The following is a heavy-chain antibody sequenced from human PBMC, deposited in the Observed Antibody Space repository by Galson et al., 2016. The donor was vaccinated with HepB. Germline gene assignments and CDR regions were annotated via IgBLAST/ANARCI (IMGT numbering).Heavy chain of an antibody. Sequence: SLRLSCAASGFNFRNYGMHWVRQAPGKGLEWVAVIWYDGSNKYYADSVKGRFTISRDNAKNSLYLQMNSLRAEDTAVYYCARLLIFGNYFSQGFSWGQGTLVTVSS. CDR2: IWYDGSNK. J-gene: IGHJ5*02. V-gene: IGHV3-33*01. CDR1: GFNFRNYG. CDR3: ARLLIFGNYFSQGFS. D-gene: IGHD4-11*01.